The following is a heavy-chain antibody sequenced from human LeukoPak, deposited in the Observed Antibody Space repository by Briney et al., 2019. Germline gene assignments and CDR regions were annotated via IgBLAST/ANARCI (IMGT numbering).Heavy chain of an antibody. J-gene: IGHJ4*02. V-gene: IGHV4-34*01. CDR2: INHSGST. CDR1: GGSFSGYY. D-gene: IGHD2-2*01. CDR3: ARPYCSSTSCYDWDDY. Sequence: DPSETLSLTCAVYGGSFSGYYWSWIRQPPGKGLEWIGEINHSGSTNYNPSLKSRVTISVDTSKNQFSQKLSSVTAADTAVYYCARPYCSSTSCYDWDDYWGQGTLVTVSS.